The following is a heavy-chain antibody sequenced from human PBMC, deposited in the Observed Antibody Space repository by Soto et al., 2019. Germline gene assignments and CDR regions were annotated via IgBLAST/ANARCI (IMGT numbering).Heavy chain of an antibody. CDR2: IIPIFGTA. J-gene: IGHJ5*02. CDR3: ARDRAELGYCSSTSCYRSYNWFDP. Sequence: SVKVSCKASGGTFSSYAISWVRQAPGQGLEWMGGIIPIFGTANYAQKFQGRVTITADESTSTAYMELSSLRSEDTAVYYRARDRAELGYCSSTSCYRSYNWFDPWGQGTLVTVSS. D-gene: IGHD2-2*01. V-gene: IGHV1-69*13. CDR1: GGTFSSYA.